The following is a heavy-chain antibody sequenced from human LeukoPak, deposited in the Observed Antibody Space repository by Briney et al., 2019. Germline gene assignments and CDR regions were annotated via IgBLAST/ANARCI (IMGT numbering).Heavy chain of an antibody. J-gene: IGHJ4*02. D-gene: IGHD2-15*01. V-gene: IGHV1-8*01. CDR2: MNPNSGNT. CDR1: GYTFTSYD. Sequence: ASVKVSCKASGYTFTSYDINWVRQANGQGLEWMGWMNPNSGNTGYAQKFQGRVTMTRNTSISTAYMELSSLRSEDTAVYYCARGARYYCSGGSCYSGVAYWGQGTLVTVSS. CDR3: ARGARYYCSGGSCYSGVAY.